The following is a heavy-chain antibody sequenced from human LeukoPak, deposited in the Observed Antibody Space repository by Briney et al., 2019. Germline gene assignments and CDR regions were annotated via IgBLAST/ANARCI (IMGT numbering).Heavy chain of an antibody. V-gene: IGHV1-2*02. CDR2: INPNNGGT. D-gene: IGHD1-1*01. Sequence: GASVKVSCKTSGYTFTGHYIHWIRQAPGQGLEWMGWINPNNGGTHYAQNFQARVTMTRDTSISTAYMALDSLTSDDTAIYYCAREATVVSVGTAGIYFDYWGQGTLVTVSS. J-gene: IGHJ4*02. CDR1: GYTFTGHY. CDR3: AREATVVSVGTAGIYFDY.